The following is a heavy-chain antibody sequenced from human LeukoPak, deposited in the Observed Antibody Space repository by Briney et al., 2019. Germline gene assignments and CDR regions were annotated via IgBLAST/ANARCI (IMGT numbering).Heavy chain of an antibody. CDR1: GFTFNNYA. D-gene: IGHD4-17*01. CDR3: ARDYADCVGYFFFDY. CDR2: ISGGGETT. Sequence: GGSLRLSCAASGFTFNNYAMNWVRQAPGKGLEWVSSISGGGETTYYADSAKGRFTISRDNSQNTLYLQMNSPRAEDTAVYYCARDYADCVGYFFFDYWGQGTLVTVSS. J-gene: IGHJ4*02. V-gene: IGHV3-23*01.